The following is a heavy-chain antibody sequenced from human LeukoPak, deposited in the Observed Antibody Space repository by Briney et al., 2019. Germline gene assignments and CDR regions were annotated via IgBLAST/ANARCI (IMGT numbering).Heavy chain of an antibody. Sequence: SETLSLTCTXXGGSIXSXXXXXXXTRQHPGXXXXXXXFIYYXGSAYYNPSLXXXXXXSVXTSDNLFSLKLSSVTAADTAVYYCARPYSSDWYQAALDYWGQGALVTVSS. V-gene: IGHV4-31*03. D-gene: IGHD6-13*01. CDR1: GGSIXSXXXX. J-gene: IGHJ4*02. CDR3: ARPYSSDWYQAALDY. CDR2: IYYXGSA.